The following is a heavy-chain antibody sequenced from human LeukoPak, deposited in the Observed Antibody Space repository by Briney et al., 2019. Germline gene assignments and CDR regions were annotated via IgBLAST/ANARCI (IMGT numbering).Heavy chain of an antibody. CDR3: ARGRWLVKYFQH. J-gene: IGHJ1*01. CDR1: GGSFSGYY. V-gene: IGHV4-34*01. D-gene: IGHD6-19*01. CDR2: INHSGST. Sequence: SETLSLTCAVYGGSFSGYYWSWIRQPPGKGLEWIGEINHSGSTNYNPSLKSRVTISVDTSKNQSSLKLSSVTAADTAVYYCARGRWLVKYFQHWGQGTLVTVSS.